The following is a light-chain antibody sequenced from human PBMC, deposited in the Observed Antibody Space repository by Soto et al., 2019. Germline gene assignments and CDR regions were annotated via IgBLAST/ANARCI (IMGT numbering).Light chain of an antibody. CDR2: DLT. V-gene: IGLV2-11*01. CDR3: CSYAGSYTLEV. Sequence: QSVLTQPRSMSGSPGQSVTISCTGTSNNIGSYYYVSWYQQHPGKAPKLMIYDLTQRPSGVPDRFSGSKSGNTASLTISGLQADDEADYYCCSYAGSYTLEVFGGGTKLTVL. J-gene: IGLJ2*01. CDR1: SNNIGSYYY.